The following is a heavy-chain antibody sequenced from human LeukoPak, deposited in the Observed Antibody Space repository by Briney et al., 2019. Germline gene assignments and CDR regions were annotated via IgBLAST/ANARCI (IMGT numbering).Heavy chain of an antibody. J-gene: IGHJ4*02. CDR2: INHNTGDT. D-gene: IGHD2-15*01. Sequence: ASVKVSCKASGYTFTAYYLHWVRQAPGQRLEWMGWINHNTGDTESAQNFQGRVTMTRDTTISTAYLELTRLTSDDTAVYYCASYPRYVSTLPFYYWGKGTLVTVS. V-gene: IGHV1-2*02. CDR1: GYTFTAYY. CDR3: ASYPRYVSTLPFYY.